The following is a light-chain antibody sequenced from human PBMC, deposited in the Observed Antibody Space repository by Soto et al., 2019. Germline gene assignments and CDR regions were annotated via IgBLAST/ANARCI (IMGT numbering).Light chain of an antibody. V-gene: IGKV3-11*01. CDR1: QSFRGL. CDR2: DAS. CDR3: QQRSNWPPA. Sequence: EVVLTQSPVTLSLSPGERATLSCRASQSFRGLLAWYQQKPDQAPRLLIYDASNRATGIPARFSGSGSGTDFTLTISSLEPEDFAVYYCQQRSNWPPAFGQGTKV. J-gene: IGKJ1*01.